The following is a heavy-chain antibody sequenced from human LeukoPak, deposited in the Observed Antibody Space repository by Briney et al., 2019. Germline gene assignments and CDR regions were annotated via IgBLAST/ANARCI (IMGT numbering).Heavy chain of an antibody. D-gene: IGHD1-26*01. CDR3: ARDGSGSLGAFDI. Sequence: ASVKVSCKASGYTFTSYYMHWVRQAPGQGLEWMGWINPNSGGTNYAQKFQGRVTMTRDTSISTAYMELSRLRSDDTAVYYCARDGSGSLGAFDIWGQGTMVTVSS. CDR2: INPNSGGT. CDR1: GYTFTSYY. J-gene: IGHJ3*02. V-gene: IGHV1-2*02.